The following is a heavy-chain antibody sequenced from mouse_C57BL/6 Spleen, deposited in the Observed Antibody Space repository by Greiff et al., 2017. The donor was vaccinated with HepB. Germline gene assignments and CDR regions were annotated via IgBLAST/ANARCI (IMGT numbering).Heavy chain of an antibody. J-gene: IGHJ2*01. CDR1: GYSITSGYY. CDR2: ISYDGSN. CDR3: AREGDYDGYFDY. D-gene: IGHD2-4*01. V-gene: IGHV3-6*01. Sequence: DVHLVESGPGLVKPSQSLSLTCSVTGYSITSGYYWNWIRQFPGNKLEWMGYISYDGSNNYNPSLKNRISITRDTSKNQFFLKLNSVTTEDTATYDCAREGDYDGYFDYWGQGTTLTVSS.